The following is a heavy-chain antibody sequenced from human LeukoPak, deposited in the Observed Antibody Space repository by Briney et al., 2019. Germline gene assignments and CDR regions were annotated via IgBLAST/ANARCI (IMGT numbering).Heavy chain of an antibody. J-gene: IGHJ4*02. CDR1: GFTFSHYW. CDR2: TNTDGSST. CDR3: VPTDSSGLD. Sequence: GGSLRLSCEASGFTFSHYWMHWVRQAPGKGLVWVSRTNTDGSSTTYVDSVKGRFTISRDNAKNTMYLQVNSLRAEDTAVYYCVPTDSSGLDWGQGTLVTVSS. D-gene: IGHD3-22*01. V-gene: IGHV3-74*01.